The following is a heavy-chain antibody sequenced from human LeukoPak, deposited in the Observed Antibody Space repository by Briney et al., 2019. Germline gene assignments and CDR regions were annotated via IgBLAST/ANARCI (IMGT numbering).Heavy chain of an antibody. V-gene: IGHV4-59*01. J-gene: IGHJ4*02. CDR3: ARETHYYGSGSYIFDY. CDR1: GGSISSYY. CDR2: IYYSGST. D-gene: IGHD3-10*01. Sequence: PSETLSLTCTASGGSISSYYWSWIRQPPGKGLEWIGYIYYSGSTNYNPSLKSRVTISVDTSKNQFSLKLSSVTAADTAVYYCARETHYYGSGSYIFDYWGQGTLVTVSS.